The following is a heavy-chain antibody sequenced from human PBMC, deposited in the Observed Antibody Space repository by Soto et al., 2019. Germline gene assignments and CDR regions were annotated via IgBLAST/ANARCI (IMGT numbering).Heavy chain of an antibody. D-gene: IGHD3-22*01. Sequence: PSETLSLTCTVSGGSISSSSYYWGWIRQPPGKGLEWIGSIYYSGSTHYNPSLKSRVTISVDTSKNQFSLKLSSVTAADTAVYYCARRLYYDSSGFEGGGMDVWGQGTTVTVSS. V-gene: IGHV4-39*01. CDR1: GGSISSSSYY. J-gene: IGHJ6*02. CDR3: ARRLYYDSSGFEGGGMDV. CDR2: IYYSGST.